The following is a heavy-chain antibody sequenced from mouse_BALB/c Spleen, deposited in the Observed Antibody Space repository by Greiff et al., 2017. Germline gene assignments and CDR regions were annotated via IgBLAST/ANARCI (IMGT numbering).Heavy chain of an antibody. CDR1: GFNIKDTY. V-gene: IGHV14-3*02. CDR2: IDPANGNT. Sequence: VHVKQSGAELVKPGASVKLSCTASGFNIKDTYMHWVKQRPEQGLEWIGRIDPANGNTKYDPKFQGKATITADTSSNTAYLQLSSLTSEDTAVYYCARYHYYGSRYAMDYWGQGTSVTVSS. D-gene: IGHD1-1*01. CDR3: ARYHYYGSRYAMDY. J-gene: IGHJ4*01.